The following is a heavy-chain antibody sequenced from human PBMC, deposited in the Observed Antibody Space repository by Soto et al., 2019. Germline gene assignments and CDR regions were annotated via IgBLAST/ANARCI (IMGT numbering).Heavy chain of an antibody. CDR1: GFNFSTYG. J-gene: IGHJ4*02. CDR2: ISSTTNYI. CDR3: ARESEDLTSNFDY. V-gene: IGHV3-21*02. Sequence: DVQLVESGGGLVKPGGSLRLSCAASGFNFSTYGMNWVRQAPGKGLEWVSSISSTTNYIYYGDSMKGRFTISRDNAKNSLYLEMNSLRAEDTAVYYCARESEDLTSNFDYWGQGTLVTVSS.